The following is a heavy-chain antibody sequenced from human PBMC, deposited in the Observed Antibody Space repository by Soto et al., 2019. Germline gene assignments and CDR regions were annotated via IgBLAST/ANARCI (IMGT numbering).Heavy chain of an antibody. CDR3: ARQGFGELHGLVDV. CDR1: GVSISNHY. D-gene: IGHD3-10*01. CDR2: IYHSGST. J-gene: IGHJ6*02. Sequence: SETLSLTCPVSGVSISNHYCSWFRQPPGKGLEWIGYIYHSGSTSYNPSLKSRVTMSVDSSKNQFSLMLNSVTATDTAIYYCARQGFGELHGLVDVWGQGTTVTVSS. V-gene: IGHV4-59*08.